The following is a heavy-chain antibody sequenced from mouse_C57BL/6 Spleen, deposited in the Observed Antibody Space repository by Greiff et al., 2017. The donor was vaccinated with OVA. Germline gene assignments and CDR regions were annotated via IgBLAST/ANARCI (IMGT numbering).Heavy chain of an antibody. CDR1: GYAFSSSW. Sequence: QVQLQQSGPELVKPGASVKISCKASGYAFSSSWMNWVKQRPGKGLEWIGRIYPGDGDTNYNGKFKGKATLTADKSSSTAYMQLSSLTSEDSAVYCCARPISNSPSMDYWGQGTSVTVSS. CDR2: IYPGDGDT. D-gene: IGHD2-5*01. V-gene: IGHV1-82*01. J-gene: IGHJ4*01. CDR3: ARPISNSPSMDY.